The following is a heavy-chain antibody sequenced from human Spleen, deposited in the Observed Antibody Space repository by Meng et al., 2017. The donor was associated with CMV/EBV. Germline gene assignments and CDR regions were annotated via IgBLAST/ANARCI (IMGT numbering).Heavy chain of an antibody. V-gene: IGHV3-20*04. D-gene: IGHD3-3*01. Sequence: LSLTCAASGFTFHDHGMNWVRQVPGKGLEWVSGLTWNGGSIFYADSVKGRFTVSRDNAKNSLYLQMNSLTAEDTALYYCARAAGYDFWTGWYDYWGQGTQVTVSS. CDR1: GFTFHDHG. CDR3: ARAAGYDFWTGWYDY. J-gene: IGHJ4*02. CDR2: LTWNGGSI.